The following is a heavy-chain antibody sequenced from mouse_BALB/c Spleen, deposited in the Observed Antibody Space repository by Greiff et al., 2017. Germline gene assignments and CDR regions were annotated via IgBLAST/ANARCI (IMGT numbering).Heavy chain of an antibody. J-gene: IGHJ4*01. Sequence: EVQVVESGGGLVKPGGSLKLSCAASGFTFSSYAMSWVRQTPEKRLEWVASISSGGSTYYPDSVKGRFTISRDNARNILYLQMSSLRSEDTAMYYCARGRGNYYGSSPYAMDYWGQGTSVTVSS. V-gene: IGHV5-6-5*01. D-gene: IGHD1-1*01. CDR1: GFTFSSYA. CDR3: ARGRGNYYGSSPYAMDY. CDR2: ISSGGST.